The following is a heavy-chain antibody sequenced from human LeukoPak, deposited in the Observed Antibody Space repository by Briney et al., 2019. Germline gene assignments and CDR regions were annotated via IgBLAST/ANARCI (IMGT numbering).Heavy chain of an antibody. CDR2: IKAGNGDT. Sequence: ASVKVSCKASGYTFTSYAMHWVRQAPGQRLEWMGWIKAGNGDTKYSQKFQGRVTITRVTSASTAYMELSSLRSEDTAVYYCAREKSVVRGVITKYNWFDPWGQGTLVTVSS. CDR1: GYTFTSYA. CDR3: AREKSVVRGVITKYNWFDP. V-gene: IGHV1-3*01. D-gene: IGHD3-10*01. J-gene: IGHJ5*02.